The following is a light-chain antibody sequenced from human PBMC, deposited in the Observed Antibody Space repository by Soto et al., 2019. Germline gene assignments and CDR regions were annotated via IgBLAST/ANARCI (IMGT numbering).Light chain of an antibody. CDR3: LQDYIYPRT. CDR1: QGIRND. J-gene: IGKJ2*01. CDR2: AAS. V-gene: IGKV1-6*01. Sequence: AIQMTQSPSSLSASVGDRVTITCRASQGIRNDLGWYQQRPGKAPKLLIYAASNVHSGVPSRFSGSGSGTDFTLTIISLQPEDFGTYYCLQDYIYPRTFGQGTKLEIK.